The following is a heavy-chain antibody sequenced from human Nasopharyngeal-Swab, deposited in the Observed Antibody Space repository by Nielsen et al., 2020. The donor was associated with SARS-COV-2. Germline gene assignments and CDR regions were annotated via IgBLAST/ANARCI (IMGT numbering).Heavy chain of an antibody. CDR2: IYYTGDS. Sequence: SETLSLTCTVSGGSISSYYWSWIRQAPGKGLEWIGYIYYTGDSNYNPSLKSRVTISVDTSKNQFSLRLRSVTAADTAVYYCAREIGVAGPTFDYWGQGTLVTVSS. CDR3: AREIGVAGPTFDY. D-gene: IGHD3-22*01. CDR1: GGSISSYY. J-gene: IGHJ4*02. V-gene: IGHV4-59*01.